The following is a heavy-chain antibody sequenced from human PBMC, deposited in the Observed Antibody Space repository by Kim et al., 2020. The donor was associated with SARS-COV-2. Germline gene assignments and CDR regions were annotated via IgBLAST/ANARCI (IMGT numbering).Heavy chain of an antibody. J-gene: IGHJ6*03. V-gene: IGHV1-8*01. D-gene: IGHD5-12*01. Sequence: ASVKVSCKASGYTFTSYDINWVRQATGQGLEWMGWMNPNSGNTGYAQKFQGRVTMTRNTSISTAYMELSSLRSEDTAVYYCARGSIVATIFNYYYYMDVWGKGAKVTVSS. CDR3: ARGSIVATIFNYYYYMDV. CDR1: GYTFTSYD. CDR2: MNPNSGNT.